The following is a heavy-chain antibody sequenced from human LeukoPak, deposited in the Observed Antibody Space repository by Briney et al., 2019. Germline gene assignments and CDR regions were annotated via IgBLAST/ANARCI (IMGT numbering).Heavy chain of an antibody. J-gene: IGHJ5*02. Sequence: SETPSLTCTVSGGSISSSSYYWGWIRQPPGKGLEWLREINHSGSTNYNPSLKSRVTISVDTSKNQFSLKLSSVTAADTAVYYCARGVAVTTQSIPFLGPVRWFDPWGQGTLVTVSS. CDR3: ARGVAVTTQSIPFLGPVRWFDP. V-gene: IGHV4-39*07. D-gene: IGHD4-17*01. CDR1: GGSISSSSYY. CDR2: INHSGST.